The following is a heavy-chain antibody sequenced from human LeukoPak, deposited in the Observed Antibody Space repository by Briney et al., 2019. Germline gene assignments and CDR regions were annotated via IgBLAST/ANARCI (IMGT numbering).Heavy chain of an antibody. V-gene: IGHV3-48*01. Sequence: GGSLRLSCAASGFTFSSYSMNWVRQAPGKGLEWVSYISSSSSTIYYADSVKGRFAISRDNAKNSLYLQMNSLRAEDTAVYYCARDQQWLVRLFDYWGQGTLVTVSS. D-gene: IGHD6-19*01. J-gene: IGHJ4*02. CDR1: GFTFSSYS. CDR3: ARDQQWLVRLFDY. CDR2: ISSSSSTI.